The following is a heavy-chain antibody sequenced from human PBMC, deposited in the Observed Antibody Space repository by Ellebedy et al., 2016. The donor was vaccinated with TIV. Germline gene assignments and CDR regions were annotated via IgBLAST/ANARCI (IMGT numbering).Heavy chain of an antibody. CDR2: INANSGGT. V-gene: IGHV1-2*04. CDR1: GYTFTSYG. CDR3: ARQEMATIGDVFDI. Sequence: ASVKVSCKASGYTFTSYGISWVRQAPGQGLEWMGWINANSGGTNYAQKFQGWVTMTRDTSISTAYMELGRLRSDDTAVYYCARQEMATIGDVFDIWGQGTMVTVSS. D-gene: IGHD5-24*01. J-gene: IGHJ3*02.